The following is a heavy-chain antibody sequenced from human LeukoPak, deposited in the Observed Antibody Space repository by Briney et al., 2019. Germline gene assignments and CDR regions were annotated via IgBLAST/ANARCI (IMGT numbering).Heavy chain of an antibody. V-gene: IGHV3-74*01. Sequence: GGSLRLSCAASGFTFDAYWMHWVRQAPGKGLMWVSRISSNGGTITYADSVKGRFTISRDNAKNSLYLQMNSLTAEDTAVHYCVRAHHPGGWFDPWGQGTLVTVSS. J-gene: IGHJ5*02. CDR3: VRAHHPGGWFDP. D-gene: IGHD3-10*01. CDR1: GFTFDAYW. CDR2: ISSNGGTI.